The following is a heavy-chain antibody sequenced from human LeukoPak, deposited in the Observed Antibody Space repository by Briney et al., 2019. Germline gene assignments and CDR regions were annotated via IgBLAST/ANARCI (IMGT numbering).Heavy chain of an antibody. D-gene: IGHD3-16*02. Sequence: SETLSLTCTVSGGSISSYYRSWIRQPPGKGLAWIGYIYYSGSTNYNPSLKSRVTISVDKSKNQFSLKLSSVTAADTAVYYCARDPLYRYDPLSWEDYWGQGTLVTVSS. J-gene: IGHJ4*02. CDR3: ARDPLYRYDPLSWEDY. CDR2: IYYSGST. CDR1: GGSISSYY. V-gene: IGHV4-59*12.